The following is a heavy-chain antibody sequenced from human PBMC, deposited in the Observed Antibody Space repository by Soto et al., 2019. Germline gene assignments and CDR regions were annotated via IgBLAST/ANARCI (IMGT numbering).Heavy chain of an antibody. Sequence: TLSLTCTVSGGSISSGDYYWSWIRQPPGKGLEWIGYIYYSGSTYYNPSLKSRVTISVDTSKNQFSLKLSSVTAADTAVYYCARGEYCSSTSCSPGYYYYGIDVWGQGTTVTVSS. D-gene: IGHD2-2*01. CDR3: ARGEYCSSTSCSPGYYYYGIDV. V-gene: IGHV4-30-4*01. J-gene: IGHJ6*02. CDR1: GGSISSGDYY. CDR2: IYYSGST.